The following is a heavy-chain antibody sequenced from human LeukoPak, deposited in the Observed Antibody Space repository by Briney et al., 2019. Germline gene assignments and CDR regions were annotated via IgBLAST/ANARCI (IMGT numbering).Heavy chain of an antibody. CDR1: GFILSNYA. V-gene: IGHV3-13*01. CDR3: ARQSTPHGNFDY. CDR2: LDTAGDT. J-gene: IGHJ4*02. Sequence: PGGSLRLSCAASGFILSNYAMHWVRQPAGKGLEWVSALDTAGDTFYPGSVKGRFTISRDNAKKSLFLQMSSLRAEDTAIYYCARQSTPHGNFDYWGQGTLVTVSS. D-gene: IGHD5-24*01.